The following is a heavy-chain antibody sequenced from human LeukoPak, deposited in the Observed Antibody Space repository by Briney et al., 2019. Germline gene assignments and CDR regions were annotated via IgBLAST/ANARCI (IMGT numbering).Heavy chain of an antibody. CDR3: ARRSPGRGDFDY. CDR2: TYYRSKWYN. D-gene: IGHD3-10*01. J-gene: IGHJ4*02. V-gene: IGHV6-1*01. Sequence: SQTLSLTCAISGDSVSTNVATWNWISQSPSRGLDWLATTYYRSKWYNDFAVSVKSRIAINADTSKNQFSLQLNSMSPEDTAVYYCARRSPGRGDFDYWGPGTLVTVSS. CDR1: GDSVSTNVAT.